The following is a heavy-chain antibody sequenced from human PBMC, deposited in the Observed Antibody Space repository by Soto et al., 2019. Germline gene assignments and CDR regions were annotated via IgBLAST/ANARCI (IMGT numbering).Heavy chain of an antibody. J-gene: IGHJ6*02. CDR2: FDPEDGET. V-gene: IGHV1-24*01. CDR3: ATAVRGVVYYYYGMDV. D-gene: IGHD3-10*01. CDR1: GYTLTELS. Sequence: ASVKVSCKASGYTLTELSMHWVRQAPGKGLEWMGGFDPEDGETIYAQKFQGRVTMTEDTSTDTAYMELSSLRSEDTAVYYCATAVRGVVYYYYGMDVWGQGTTVTVSS.